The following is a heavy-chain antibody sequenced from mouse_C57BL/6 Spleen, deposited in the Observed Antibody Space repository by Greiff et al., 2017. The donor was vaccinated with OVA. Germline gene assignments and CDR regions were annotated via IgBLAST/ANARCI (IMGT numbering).Heavy chain of an antibody. CDR1: GYTFTSYW. Sequence: QVHVKQPGAELVKPGASVKMSCKASGYTFTSYWITWVKQRPGQGLEWIGDIYPGSGSTNYNEKFKSKATLTVDTSSSTAYMQLSSLTSEDSAVYYCARLYDGYYDAMDYWGQGTSVTVSS. V-gene: IGHV1-55*01. J-gene: IGHJ4*01. D-gene: IGHD2-3*01. CDR3: ARLYDGYYDAMDY. CDR2: IYPGSGST.